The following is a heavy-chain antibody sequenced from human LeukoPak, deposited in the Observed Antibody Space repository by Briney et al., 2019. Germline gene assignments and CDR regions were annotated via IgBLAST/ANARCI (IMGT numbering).Heavy chain of an antibody. CDR1: GGSFSGYY. V-gene: IGHV4-34*01. CDR2: INLGGST. Sequence: SETLSLTCAVYGGSFSGYYWSWIRQPPGEGLEWIGEINLGGSTNYYPSLKSRITISVDASKNQVSLKLSSLTAADTAIYYCARGIESYGDYGYWGQGILVTVSS. CDR3: ARGIESYGDYGY. D-gene: IGHD4-17*01. J-gene: IGHJ4*02.